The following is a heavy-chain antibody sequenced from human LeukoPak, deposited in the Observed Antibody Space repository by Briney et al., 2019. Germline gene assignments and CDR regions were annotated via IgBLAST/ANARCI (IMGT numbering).Heavy chain of an antibody. Sequence: PSETLSLTCTVSGGSISSGDSYWSWIRQPPGRGLEWIGYIYYSGNTYYNPSLKSRVTISVDTSKNQISLKLSSVTAADTAVYYCAREALRPSRWFDPWGQGTLVTVSS. CDR1: GGSISSGDSY. CDR2: IYYSGNT. J-gene: IGHJ5*02. CDR3: AREALRPSRWFDP. D-gene: IGHD4-17*01. V-gene: IGHV4-30-4*01.